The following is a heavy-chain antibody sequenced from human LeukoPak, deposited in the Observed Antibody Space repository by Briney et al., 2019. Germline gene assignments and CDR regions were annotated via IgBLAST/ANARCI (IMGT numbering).Heavy chain of an antibody. CDR1: GFTFSSYA. J-gene: IGHJ4*02. D-gene: IGHD2-2*01. CDR2: ISGSGGST. CDR3: ARDLSAGVVPAAPTEPTDY. Sequence: PGGSLRLSCAASGFTFSSYAMSWVRQAPGKGLEWVSAISGSGGSTYYADSVKGRFTISRDNAKNSLYLQMNSLRAEDTAVYYCARDLSAGVVPAAPTEPTDYWGQGTLVTVSS. V-gene: IGHV3-23*01.